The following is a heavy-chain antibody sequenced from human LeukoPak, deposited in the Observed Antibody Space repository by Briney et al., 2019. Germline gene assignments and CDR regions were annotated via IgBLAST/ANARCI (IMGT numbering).Heavy chain of an antibody. CDR3: ARDRSMTTVTTRLDY. Sequence: PSETLSLTCTVSGGSISSYYWSWIRQPPGQGLEWIGYIYNSGNTNYSPSLKSRVTMSVDTSKNQFSLKLSSVTAADTAVYYCARDRSMTTVTTRLDYWGQGALVTVSS. CDR2: IYNSGNT. J-gene: IGHJ4*02. CDR1: GGSISSYY. D-gene: IGHD4-17*01. V-gene: IGHV4-59*12.